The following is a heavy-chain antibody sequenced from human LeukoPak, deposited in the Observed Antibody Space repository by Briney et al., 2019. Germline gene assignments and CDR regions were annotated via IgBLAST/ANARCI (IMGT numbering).Heavy chain of an antibody. CDR3: AKDPSDSPMYYFDY. J-gene: IGHJ4*02. Sequence: GRSLRLSCAASGFAFDDYAMHWVRQAPGKGLEWASGISWNSGSIGYADSVKGRFTISRDNAKNSLYLQMNSLRAEDTALYYCAKDPSDSPMYYFDYWGQGTLVTVSS. V-gene: IGHV3-9*01. CDR1: GFAFDDYA. CDR2: ISWNSGSI.